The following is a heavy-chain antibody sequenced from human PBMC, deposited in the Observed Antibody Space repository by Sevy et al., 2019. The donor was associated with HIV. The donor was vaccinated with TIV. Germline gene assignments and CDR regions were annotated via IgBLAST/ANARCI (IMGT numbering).Heavy chain of an antibody. CDR2: IQSKTDGGTT. D-gene: IGHD3-9*01. CDR1: GFTFSNAW. J-gene: IGHJ4*02. V-gene: IGHV3-15*01. CDR3: TTDTSTGYFDWLLDFDY. Sequence: GGSLRLSCAASGFTFSNAWMSWVRQAPGKGLEWVGRIQSKTDGGTTDYAASVKGRFTISRDDSVNTLYLQMNSLTTDDTAVYYCTTDTSTGYFDWLLDFDYWGQGTLVTVSS.